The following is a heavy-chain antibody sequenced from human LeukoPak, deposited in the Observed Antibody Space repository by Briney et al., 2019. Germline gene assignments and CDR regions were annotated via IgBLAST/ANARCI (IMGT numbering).Heavy chain of an antibody. V-gene: IGHV3-30*18. CDR2: ISYDGSNK. CDR3: ANELVAAGTGFDY. CDR1: GFTFSSYG. J-gene: IGHJ4*02. D-gene: IGHD6-13*01. Sequence: GGSLRLSCAASGFTFSSYGMHWVRQAPGKGLEWVAVISYDGSNKYYADSVKGRFTISRDNSKNTLYLQMNSLRAEDTAVYYCANELVAAGTGFDYWGRGTLVTVSS.